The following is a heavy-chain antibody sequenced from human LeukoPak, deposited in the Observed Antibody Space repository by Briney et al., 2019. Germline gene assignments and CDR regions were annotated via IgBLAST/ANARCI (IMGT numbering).Heavy chain of an antibody. D-gene: IGHD3-10*01. Sequence: GGSLRLSCAASGFTFSSYGMSWVRQAPGKGLEWVSGISGSGGSTYYADSVRGRFTISRDNSKNTLYLQMNTLRAEDTAVYYRAKLLWLRELFDWGQGTLVTVSS. J-gene: IGHJ4*02. CDR1: GFTFSSYG. CDR3: AKLLWLRELFD. CDR2: ISGSGGST. V-gene: IGHV3-23*01.